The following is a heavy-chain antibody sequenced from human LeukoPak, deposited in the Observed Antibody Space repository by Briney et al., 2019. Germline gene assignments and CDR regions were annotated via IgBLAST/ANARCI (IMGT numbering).Heavy chain of an antibody. J-gene: IGHJ5*02. V-gene: IGHV4-34*01. D-gene: IGHD3-16*01. Sequence: SETLSLTCAVYGGSFSGYYWSWIRQPPGKGLEWIGEINHSGSTNYNPSLKSRVTISVDTSKNQFSLKLSSVTAADTAVYYCARNINGGGWFDPWGQGTLVTVPS. CDR3: ARNINGGGWFDP. CDR2: INHSGST. CDR1: GGSFSGYY.